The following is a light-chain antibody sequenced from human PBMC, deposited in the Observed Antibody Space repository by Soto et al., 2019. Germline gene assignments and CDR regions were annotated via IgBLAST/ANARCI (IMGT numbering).Light chain of an antibody. V-gene: IGKV1-17*03. Sequence: DIEMTQSASAMSASVGDRVTITCRASQGISNYLAWFQQKPGKVPKRLIYGASNLESGVPSRFSGSGSGTEFTLTISSLQPDDFATYYCQQYNSYSWTFGQGTKVDIK. CDR1: QGISNY. CDR3: QQYNSYSWT. J-gene: IGKJ1*01. CDR2: GAS.